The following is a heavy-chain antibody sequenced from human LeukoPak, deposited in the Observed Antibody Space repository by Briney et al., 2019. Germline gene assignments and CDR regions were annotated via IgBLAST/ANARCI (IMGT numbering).Heavy chain of an antibody. CDR1: GFTFSAYA. V-gene: IGHV3-30*18. D-gene: IGHD1-26*01. CDR3: AKLRGSYDYYFYGFDV. CDR2: ISYDGNGR. J-gene: IGHJ6*02. Sequence: GGSLRLSCAASGFTFSAYAMHWVRQAPGRGLEWVSFISYDGNGRYYADSVRGRFTISRDNSKNTLSLQMNSLGDEDAAVYYCAKLRGSYDYYFYGFDVWGQGTTVTVSS.